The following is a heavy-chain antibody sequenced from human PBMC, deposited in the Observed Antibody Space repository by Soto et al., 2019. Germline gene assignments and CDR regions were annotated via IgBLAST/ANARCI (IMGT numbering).Heavy chain of an antibody. J-gene: IGHJ4*02. CDR3: AKNPRSGGWIWFEY. CDR1: GFTFSAYA. V-gene: IGHV3-23*01. D-gene: IGHD6-19*01. CDR2: VSDSGGAT. Sequence: PGGSLRLSCAASGFTFSAYAMSWVRQAPGKGLEWVSSVSDSGGATNYADSVQGRFTISRDNSKNTLYLQMSSLSAEDTAVYYCAKNPRSGGWIWFEYWGQGALVTVSS.